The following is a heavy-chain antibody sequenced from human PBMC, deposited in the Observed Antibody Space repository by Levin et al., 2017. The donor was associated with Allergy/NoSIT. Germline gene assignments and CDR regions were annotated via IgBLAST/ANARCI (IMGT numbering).Heavy chain of an antibody. D-gene: IGHD3-10*01. CDR1: GFTFSSYG. CDR2: ISYDGSNK. V-gene: IGHV3-30*18. CDR3: AKDSADPFYYGSGSYYLPYNWFDP. Sequence: GGSLRLSCAASGFTFSSYGMHWVRQAPGKGLEWVAVISYDGSNKYYADSVKGRFTISRDNSKNTLYLQMNSLRAEDTAVYYCAKDSADPFYYGSGSYYLPYNWFDPWGQGTLVTVSS. J-gene: IGHJ5*02.